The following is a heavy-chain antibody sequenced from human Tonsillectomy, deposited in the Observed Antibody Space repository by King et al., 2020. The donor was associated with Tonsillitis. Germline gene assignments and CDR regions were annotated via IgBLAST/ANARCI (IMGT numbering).Heavy chain of an antibody. J-gene: IGHJ4*02. CDR3: ARGRPNWGSGDY. Sequence: QLVQVGAEVKKHGASVKVSCQASGYIFTGYYIYWVRQDPGQGLEWMGWNNPNSGGTNYVQKFQGRVTMTRDTSISTAYMELSRMRSDDTAVYYCARGRPNWGSGDYWGQGTLVTVSS. V-gene: IGHV1-2*02. D-gene: IGHD7-27*01. CDR1: GYIFTGYY. CDR2: NNPNSGGT.